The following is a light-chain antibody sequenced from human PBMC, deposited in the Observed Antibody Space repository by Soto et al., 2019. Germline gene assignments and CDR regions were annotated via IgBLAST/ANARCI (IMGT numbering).Light chain of an antibody. J-gene: IGKJ1*01. CDR1: QSVGTN. CDR2: GAS. CDR3: QQYNNCPAWA. V-gene: IGKV3-15*01. Sequence: EIVMTQSPATLSVSPGERGTLSCRASQSVGTNVACYQQKPGQAPRLLIFGASARATGIPARFGGGGSGEEIFRVSSGMQSEDFEVYFCQQYNNCPAWAFCQGTKVDIK.